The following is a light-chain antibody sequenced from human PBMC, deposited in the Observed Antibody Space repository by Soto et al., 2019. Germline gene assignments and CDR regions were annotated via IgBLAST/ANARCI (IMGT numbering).Light chain of an antibody. CDR1: FSDINTYNF. Sequence: QSALTQPASVSGSPGQSITISCTGTFSDINTYNFVSWFRQHPGKAPKLMIYDVSSRPSGVSDRFSGSKSGKTASLTISGLQAEDEADYYCRIYTGTSWVFGGGTQLTVL. V-gene: IGLV2-14*01. J-gene: IGLJ3*02. CDR3: RIYTGTSWV. CDR2: DVS.